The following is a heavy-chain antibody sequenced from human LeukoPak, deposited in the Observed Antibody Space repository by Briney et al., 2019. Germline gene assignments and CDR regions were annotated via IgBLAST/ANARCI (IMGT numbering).Heavy chain of an antibody. Sequence: PGASVKVSCKASGGTFSSYAISWVRQAPGQGLEWMGGIIPIFGTAYYAQKFQGRVTITTDESTSTAYMELRSLRSDDTAVYYCARATCAGGSCYYWYFDYWGQGTLVTVSS. D-gene: IGHD2-15*01. V-gene: IGHV1-69*05. CDR3: ARATCAGGSCYYWYFDY. CDR1: GGTFSSYA. CDR2: IIPIFGTA. J-gene: IGHJ4*02.